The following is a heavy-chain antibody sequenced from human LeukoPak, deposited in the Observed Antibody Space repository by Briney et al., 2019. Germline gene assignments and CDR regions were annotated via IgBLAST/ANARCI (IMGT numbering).Heavy chain of an antibody. V-gene: IGHV6-1*01. D-gene: IGHD3-22*01. CDR1: GDSASSNSAA. Sequence: SQTLSLTCAISGDSASSNSAAWNWIRQSPSRGLEWLGRTYYRSKWYNDYAVSVKGRITINPDTSKNQFSLQLNSVTPEDTAVYYCARGLYDSSGYYYYYYYMDVWGKGTTVTVSS. J-gene: IGHJ6*03. CDR3: ARGLYDSSGYYYYYYYMDV. CDR2: TYYRSKWYN.